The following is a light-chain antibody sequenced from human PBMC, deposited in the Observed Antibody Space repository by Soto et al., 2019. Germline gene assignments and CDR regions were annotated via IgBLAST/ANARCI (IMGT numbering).Light chain of an antibody. CDR2: EAS. CDR3: EQSYRTPPT. CDR1: QRIGNN. J-gene: IGKJ1*01. Sequence: DIQMTQSPSSLSASVGDRVTITCRASQRIGNNLNWYQQKPGKAPKLLISEASTLQRGVPSRFSGSGSGTDVTLTISSLQPEDFATYYCEQSYRTPPTFGQGTKVEI. V-gene: IGKV1-39*01.